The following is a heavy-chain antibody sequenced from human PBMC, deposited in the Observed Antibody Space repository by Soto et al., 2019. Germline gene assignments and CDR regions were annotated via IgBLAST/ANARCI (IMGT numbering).Heavy chain of an antibody. V-gene: IGHV1-69*01. Sequence: QVPLVQSGAEVKKPGSSVKVSCKASGVTFSSYAISWVRQAPGQRLEWMGGIIPLFGTANYARKFRGRVTITADESTSTADIELSSLRSEDTAVYYCARLNTMIVVVKTDAFDIWGQGTMVTVSS. D-gene: IGHD3-22*01. J-gene: IGHJ3*02. CDR2: IIPLFGTA. CDR1: GVTFSSYA. CDR3: ARLNTMIVVVKTDAFDI.